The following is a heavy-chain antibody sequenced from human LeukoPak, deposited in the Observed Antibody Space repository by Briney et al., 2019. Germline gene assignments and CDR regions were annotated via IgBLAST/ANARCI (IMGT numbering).Heavy chain of an antibody. CDR3: TRDSPGWFAY. CDR1: GFTFSNAW. V-gene: IGHV3-11*04. D-gene: IGHD3-10*01. J-gene: IGHJ4*02. CDR2: ISSSGSTI. Sequence: GGSLRLSCAASGFTFSNAWMSWVRQAPGKGLEWVSYISSSGSTIYYADSVKGRFTISRDNAKNSLYLQMNSLRAEDTAVYYCTRDSPGWFAYWGQGTLVTVSS.